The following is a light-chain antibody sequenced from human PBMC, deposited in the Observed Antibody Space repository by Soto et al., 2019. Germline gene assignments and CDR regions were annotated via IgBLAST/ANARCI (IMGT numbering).Light chain of an antibody. CDR2: GAS. V-gene: IGKV3-15*01. Sequence: EIVMAQSPATLSVSPGERATLSCSASQSVSINLAWYQQKPGQAPSLLIYGASTRATGIPARFSGGGSGPEFTLTISSLQSEDFALYYCQQYNNWPWTFGQGTKVEIK. J-gene: IGKJ1*01. CDR1: QSVSIN. CDR3: QQYNNWPWT.